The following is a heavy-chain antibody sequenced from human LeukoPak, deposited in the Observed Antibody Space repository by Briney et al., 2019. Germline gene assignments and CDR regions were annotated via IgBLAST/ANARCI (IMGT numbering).Heavy chain of an antibody. CDR1: GFTLSSYW. D-gene: IGHD3-22*01. CDR2: IKQDGNEK. CDR3: ARDLSGYSGQVYYFYYMDV. Sequence: GGSLRLSCAASGFTLSSYWMSWVRQAPGKGLEWVANIKQDGNEKYYVESVKGRFTISRDNAKNSLQLQMNSLRAEDTAVYYCARDLSGYSGQVYYFYYMDVWGKGTTVTVSS. J-gene: IGHJ6*03. V-gene: IGHV3-7*01.